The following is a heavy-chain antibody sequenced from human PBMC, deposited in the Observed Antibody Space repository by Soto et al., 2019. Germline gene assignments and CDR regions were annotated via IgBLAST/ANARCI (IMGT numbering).Heavy chain of an antibody. Sequence: QVHLVQSGAEVKKPGASVRVSCTASGYSFTGNSMHWVRQAPGQGLEWMGWINPNNGGTNYAQRFRGWVTMTRDTSVSTAYMDLNRLKSDDTAVYYGGIQRSGVVYWGQGTLVTGSS. J-gene: IGHJ4*02. V-gene: IGHV1-2*04. CDR2: INPNNGGT. CDR1: GYSFTGNS. CDR3: GIQRSGVVY. D-gene: IGHD2-15*01.